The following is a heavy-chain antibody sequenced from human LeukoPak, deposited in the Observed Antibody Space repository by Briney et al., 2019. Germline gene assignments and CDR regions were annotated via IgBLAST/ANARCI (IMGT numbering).Heavy chain of an antibody. Sequence: GGSLRLSCAASGFTFSSYWMSWVRQAPGKGLEWVANIKQDGSEKYYVDSVKGRFTISRDNAKNSLYLQMNSLKTEDTALYYCATDSLVANFWGQGTLVTVSS. CDR3: ATDSLVANF. CDR2: IKQDGSEK. V-gene: IGHV3-7*03. J-gene: IGHJ4*02. CDR1: GFTFSSYW. D-gene: IGHD5-12*01.